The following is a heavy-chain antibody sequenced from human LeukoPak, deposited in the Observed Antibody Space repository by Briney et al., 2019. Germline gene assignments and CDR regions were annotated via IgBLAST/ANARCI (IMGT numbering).Heavy chain of an antibody. CDR3: ARVKGIAAAGPGY. CDR1: GYTFTDYY. J-gene: IGHJ4*02. D-gene: IGHD6-13*01. CDR2: INPNSGGT. Sequence: GASVKVSCKASGYTFTDYYMHWVRQAPGQGLEWMGWINPNSGGTNYAQKFQGRVTMTRDTSISTAYMELSRLRSDDTAVYYCARVKGIAAAGPGYWGQGTLVTVSS. V-gene: IGHV1-2*02.